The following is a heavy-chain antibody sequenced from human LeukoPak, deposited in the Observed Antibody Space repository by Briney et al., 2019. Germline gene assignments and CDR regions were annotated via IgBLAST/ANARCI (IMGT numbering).Heavy chain of an antibody. J-gene: IGHJ4*02. Sequence: GGSLRLSCAASGFTFSSYEMNWVRQAPGKGLEWVSAMSSSDDGRYYAATVRGRFTISRDTSRSTLYLQMNSLRAEDAAVYYCAKAPVTSCRGAFCYPFDYWGQGTLVTVSS. CDR2: MSSSDDGR. CDR1: GFTFSSYE. D-gene: IGHD2-15*01. CDR3: AKAPVTSCRGAFCYPFDY. V-gene: IGHV3-23*01.